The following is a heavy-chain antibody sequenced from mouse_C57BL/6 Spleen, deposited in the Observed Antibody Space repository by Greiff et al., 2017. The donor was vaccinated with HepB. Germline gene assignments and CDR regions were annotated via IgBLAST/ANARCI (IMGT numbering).Heavy chain of an antibody. CDR1: GYAFSSYW. D-gene: IGHD2-3*01. V-gene: IGHV1-80*01. CDR3: ARFGDGAY. CDR2: IYPGDGDT. Sequence: QVHVKQSGAELVKPGASVKISCKASGYAFSSYWMNWVKQRPGKGLEWIGQIYPGDGDTNYNGKFKGKATLTADKSSSTAYMQLSSLTSEDSAVYFCARFGDGAYWGQGTLVTVSA. J-gene: IGHJ3*01.